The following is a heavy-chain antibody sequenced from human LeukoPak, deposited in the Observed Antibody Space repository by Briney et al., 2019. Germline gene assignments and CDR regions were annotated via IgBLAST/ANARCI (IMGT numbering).Heavy chain of an antibody. CDR1: GYTFTSYY. V-gene: IGHV1-46*01. D-gene: IGHD3-22*01. Sequence: GASVKVSCKASGYTFTSYYMHWVRQAPGQGLEWMGIINPSGGSTSYAQKFQGRVTMTRDTSTSTVYMELSSLRSEDTAMYYCARDHYYDSSGYHTPSYYMDVWGKGTTVTVSS. CDR2: INPSGGST. CDR3: ARDHYYDSSGYHTPSYYMDV. J-gene: IGHJ6*03.